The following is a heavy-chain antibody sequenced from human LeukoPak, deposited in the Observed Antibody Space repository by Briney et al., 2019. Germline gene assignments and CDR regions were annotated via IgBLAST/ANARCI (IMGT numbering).Heavy chain of an antibody. CDR3: AKTTAAAGILIDY. CDR1: GFTFSSYA. J-gene: IGHJ4*02. CDR2: ISGSGGST. Sequence: GGSLRLSCAASGFTFSSYAMSWVRQAPGKGLEWVSAISGSGGSTYYADSVKARFTISRDNAENTLYLQMNSLRAEDTAVYYCAKTTAAAGILIDYWGQGTLVTVSS. D-gene: IGHD6-13*01. V-gene: IGHV3-23*01.